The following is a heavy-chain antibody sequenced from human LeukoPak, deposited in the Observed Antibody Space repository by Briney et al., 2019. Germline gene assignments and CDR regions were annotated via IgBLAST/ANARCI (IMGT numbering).Heavy chain of an antibody. CDR1: GFTVSSNY. CDR3: APLAARPFDY. Sequence: GGSLRLSCAVSGFTVSSNYMSWVRQAPGKGLEWVSVLYNGGNTYYADSVKGRFTVSRDNSKNTLYLQMNSLRAEDTAVYYCAPLAARPFDYWGQGTLVTVSS. D-gene: IGHD6-6*01. V-gene: IGHV3-53*01. J-gene: IGHJ4*02. CDR2: LYNGGNT.